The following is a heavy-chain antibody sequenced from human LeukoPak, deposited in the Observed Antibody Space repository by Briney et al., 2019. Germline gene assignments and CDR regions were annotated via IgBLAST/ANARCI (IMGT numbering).Heavy chain of an antibody. J-gene: IGHJ4*02. CDR3: AREGCSGGSCPVNY. V-gene: IGHV1-18*01. D-gene: IGHD2-15*01. CDR1: AYTLPSYG. CDR2: VSAYNGNT. Sequence: ASVKVSCKASAYTLPSYGISWVRQAPGQGLEWMGWVSAYNGNTNYAQKFQGRVTVTTDTSTSTANMELRSLRSDDTAVYYCAREGCSGGSCPVNYWGQGTLVTVSS.